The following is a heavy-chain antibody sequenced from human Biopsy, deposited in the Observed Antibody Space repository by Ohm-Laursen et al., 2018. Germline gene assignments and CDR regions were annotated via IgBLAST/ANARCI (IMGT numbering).Heavy chain of an antibody. J-gene: IGHJ6*02. Sequence: SVKVSCKASGYTFTGYHVHWVRQAPGQGLEWMGWIDAKTGDTNYAQKFQGRVTMTRDTSISTAYVDLSSLRSDDTAVYYCATGTTAVAPGLRPFGLDVWGQGTTVTVSS. D-gene: IGHD1/OR15-1a*01. V-gene: IGHV1-2*02. CDR2: IDAKTGDT. CDR3: ATGTTAVAPGLRPFGLDV. CDR1: GYTFTGYH.